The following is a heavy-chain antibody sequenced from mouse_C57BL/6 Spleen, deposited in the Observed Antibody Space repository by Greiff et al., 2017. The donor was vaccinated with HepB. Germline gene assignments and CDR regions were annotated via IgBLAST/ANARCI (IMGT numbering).Heavy chain of an antibody. CDR2: ISSGSSTI. D-gene: IGHD1-1*01. V-gene: IGHV5-17*01. J-gene: IGHJ4*01. CDR3: ARGDGSTYYYAMDY. Sequence: EVKLQESGGGLVKPGGSLKLSCAASGFTFSDYGMHWVRQAPEKGLEWVAYISSGSSTIYYADTVKGRFTISRDNAKNTLFLQMTSLRSEDTAMYYCARGDGSTYYYAMDYWGQGTSVTVSS. CDR1: GFTFSDYG.